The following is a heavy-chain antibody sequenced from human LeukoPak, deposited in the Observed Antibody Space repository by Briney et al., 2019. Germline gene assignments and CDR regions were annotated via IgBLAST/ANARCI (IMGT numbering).Heavy chain of an antibody. D-gene: IGHD1-26*01. Sequence: GGSLRLSCVASGFNFGYSWMSWVRQAPGKGLEWVGRIKSKSDGGTADYAAVVKARFIISRDDSKDTLYLQMNSLKTEDTGIYYCAEFNTRDAFEIWGQGTMVTVSS. CDR1: GFNFGYSW. J-gene: IGHJ3*02. V-gene: IGHV3-15*01. CDR2: IKSKSDGGTA. CDR3: AEFNTRDAFEI.